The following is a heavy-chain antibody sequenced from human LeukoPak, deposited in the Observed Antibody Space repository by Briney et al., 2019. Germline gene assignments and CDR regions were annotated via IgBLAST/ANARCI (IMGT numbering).Heavy chain of an antibody. V-gene: IGHV1-2*02. D-gene: IGHD3-22*01. CDR1: GYSFTDYY. CDR2: INPNSDGT. CDR3: TSGYYDSSAFEYFHH. Sequence: ASVKVSCKTSGYSFTDYYMHWVRQAPGQGLEWMGWINPNSDGTNFAQRFQDRVTMTRDMSISTAYMELSRLRSDDTAIYYCTSGYYDSSAFEYFHHWGQGTLVTVSS. J-gene: IGHJ1*01.